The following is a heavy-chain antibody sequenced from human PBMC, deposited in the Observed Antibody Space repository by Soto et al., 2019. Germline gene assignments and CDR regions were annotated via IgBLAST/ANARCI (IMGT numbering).Heavy chain of an antibody. J-gene: IGHJ3*01. Sequence: QVQLVESGGGVVQPGRSLRLSCAASGFTFSTYALHWVRQAPGKGLEWVATVTSDGSNKYHADSVEGRFTISRDDSKNTLYLQLNSLRAEDTAVYYCGRITLKTSVDTFDFWGQGTMVTVS. D-gene: IGHD3-22*01. CDR3: GRITLKTSVDTFDF. CDR1: GFTFSTYA. V-gene: IGHV3-30-3*01. CDR2: VTSDGSNK.